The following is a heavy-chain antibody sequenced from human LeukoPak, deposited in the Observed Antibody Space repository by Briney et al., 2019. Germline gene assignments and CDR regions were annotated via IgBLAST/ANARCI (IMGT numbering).Heavy chain of an antibody. D-gene: IGHD1-14*01. CDR3: AKPARTDYADY. Sequence: GGSLRLSCAASGFTFSSYSMNWVRQAPGKGLEWVSSISGSGGSTYYADSVKGRFTISRDNSKSTLYLQMNSLRAEDTAVYYCAKPARTDYADYWGQGTLVTVSS. CDR1: GFTFSSYS. CDR2: ISGSGGST. V-gene: IGHV3-23*01. J-gene: IGHJ4*02.